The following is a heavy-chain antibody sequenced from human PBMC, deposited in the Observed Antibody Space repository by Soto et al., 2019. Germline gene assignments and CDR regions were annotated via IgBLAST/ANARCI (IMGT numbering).Heavy chain of an antibody. CDR3: ARHTRYPFTLGYYGMDV. CDR1: GYSFTSYW. CDR2: IYPGDSDT. Sequence: GESLKLSCKGSGYSFTSYWIGWVRQMPGKGLEWMGIIYPGDSDTRYSPSFQGQVTISADKSISTAYLQWSSLKASDTAMYYCARHTRYPFTLGYYGMDVWGQGTTVTVS. V-gene: IGHV5-51*01. D-gene: IGHD7-27*01. J-gene: IGHJ6*02.